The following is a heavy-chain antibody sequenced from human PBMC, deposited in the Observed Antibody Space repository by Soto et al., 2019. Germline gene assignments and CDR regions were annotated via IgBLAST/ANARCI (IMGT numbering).Heavy chain of an antibody. CDR1: GFTFSSYS. CDR3: ATTVAGKGAFDI. D-gene: IGHD6-19*01. CDR2: ISSSSSYI. V-gene: IGHV3-21*01. Sequence: GGSLRLSCAASGFTFSSYSMNWVRQAPGKGLEWVSSISSSSSYIYYADSVKGRFTISRDNAKNSLYLQMNSLRAEDTAVYYCATTVAGKGAFDIWGQGTMVTVSS. J-gene: IGHJ3*02.